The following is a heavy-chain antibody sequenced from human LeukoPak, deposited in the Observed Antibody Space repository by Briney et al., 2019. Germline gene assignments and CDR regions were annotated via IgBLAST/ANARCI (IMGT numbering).Heavy chain of an antibody. D-gene: IGHD2-15*01. CDR2: IFPADSDT. CDR1: GYSFSTYW. V-gene: IGHV5-51*01. Sequence: PGESLKISCKGSGYSFSTYWIAWVRQMPGKGLEGMGVIFPADSDTRYSPSFQGQVTISADKSISTAYLQWGRLKASDTAMSYCATGSTPIRGFCSSGSCTRFDYWGQGTLVTVSS. J-gene: IGHJ4*02. CDR3: ATGSTPIRGFCSSGSCTRFDY.